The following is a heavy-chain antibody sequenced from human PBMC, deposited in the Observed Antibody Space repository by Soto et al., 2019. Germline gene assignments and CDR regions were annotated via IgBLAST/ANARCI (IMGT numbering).Heavy chain of an antibody. V-gene: IGHV4-59*01. CDR2: LYYGRSA. Sequence: QVQLQESGPGLVKPSETLSLTCAVSGDSISSYYCMWIRQPPGKGLESIGYLYYGRSANYNPSLKSRVTVPVDPSTNQCALTLSSMTAADTAVYYCALRSMAVVPEYWGQGTLVTVSS. CDR1: GDSISSYY. J-gene: IGHJ4*02. D-gene: IGHD3-22*01. CDR3: ALRSMAVVPEY.